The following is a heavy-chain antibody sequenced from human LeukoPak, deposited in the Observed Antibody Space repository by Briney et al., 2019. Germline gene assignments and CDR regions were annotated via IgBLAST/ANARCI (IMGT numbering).Heavy chain of an antibody. CDR3: ARGIAARPDYYYYMDV. Sequence: GASVKVSCKASGGTFSSYAISWVRQAPGQGLEWMGGIIPIFGTANYAQKFQGRVTITADKSTSTAYMELRSLRSEDTAVYYCARGIAARPDYYYYMDVWGKGTTVTVSS. CDR2: IIPIFGTA. J-gene: IGHJ6*03. CDR1: GGTFSSYA. D-gene: IGHD6-6*01. V-gene: IGHV1-69*06.